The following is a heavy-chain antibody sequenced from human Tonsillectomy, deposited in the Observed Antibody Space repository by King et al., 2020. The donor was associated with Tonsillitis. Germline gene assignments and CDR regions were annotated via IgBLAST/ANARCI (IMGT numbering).Heavy chain of an antibody. J-gene: IGHJ4*02. CDR3: VRGGQWLLPF. V-gene: IGHV3-43*02. CDR1: GFTFDDYA. D-gene: IGHD6-19*01. CDR2: ISGDGGST. Sequence: EVQLVESGGGVVRPGGSLRVSCVASGFTFDDYAMHWVRQAPGKGLEWVSLISGDGGSTFYADSVKGRFNISRDSSKNSLFLQMNSLRTEDTALYYCVRGGQWLLPFWGQGTLVTVSS.